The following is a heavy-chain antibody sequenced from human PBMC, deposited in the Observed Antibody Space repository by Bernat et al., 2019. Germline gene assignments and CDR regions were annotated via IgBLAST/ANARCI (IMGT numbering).Heavy chain of an antibody. CDR1: GYTFTSYY. J-gene: IGHJ4*02. CDR2: INPSGGST. D-gene: IGHD2-2*01. CDR3: ARDSKDQLLSYYFDY. V-gene: IGHV1-46*01. Sequence: QVQLVQSGAEVKKPGASVKVSCKASGYTFTSYYMHWVRQAPGQGLEWMGIINPSGGSTSYAQKFQGRVTMTRDTSTSTVYMELSSLRSEDTAVYYCARDSKDQLLSYYFDYWGQGTLVTVSS.